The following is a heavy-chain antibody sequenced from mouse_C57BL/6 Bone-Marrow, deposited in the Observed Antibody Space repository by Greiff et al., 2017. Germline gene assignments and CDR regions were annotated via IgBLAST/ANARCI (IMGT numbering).Heavy chain of an antibody. D-gene: IGHD1-1*01. CDR1: GYTFTSYW. J-gene: IGHJ1*03. CDR2: IHPNSGST. Sequence: QVQLQQPGAELVKPGASVKLSCKASGYTFTSYWMHWVKQRPGQGLEWIGMIHPNSGSTNYNEKFKSKATLTVDKSSSTAYMQLSSLTSEDSAVXYCARRTTVVARYFDVWGTGTTVTVSS. V-gene: IGHV1-64*01. CDR3: ARRTTVVARYFDV.